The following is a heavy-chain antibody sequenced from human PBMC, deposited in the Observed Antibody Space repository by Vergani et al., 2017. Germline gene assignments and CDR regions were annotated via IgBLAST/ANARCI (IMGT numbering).Heavy chain of an antibody. CDR1: GYTFSKYY. V-gene: IGHV1-46*03. D-gene: IGHD3-9*01. CDR3: ARGDYGILTGYRY. J-gene: IGHJ4*02. CDR2: INPSGGHT. Sequence: QVQVVQSGAEVKKSGASVKVSCKTSGYTFSKYYMQWVRQAPGQGLEWMGIINPSGGHTNYAQKFQSRVTMTRDTSTSTVYMELSSLRSEDTAIFYCARGDYGILTGYRYWGQGTLVTVSA.